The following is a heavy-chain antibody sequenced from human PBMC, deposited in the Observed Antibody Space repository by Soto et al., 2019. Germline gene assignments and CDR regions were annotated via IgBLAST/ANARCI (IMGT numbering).Heavy chain of an antibody. CDR2: ISTYNGKT. D-gene: IGHD2-2*01. CDR1: GYTFISYG. V-gene: IGHV1-18*01. Sequence: QVKLVQSGAEVKKAGASVKVSCKASGYTFISYGIAWVRQAPGQGLEWMGWISTYNGKTNYAQKFQDRVTMTTDTSTSTAYKDVRSLRSDETTLYYCARAGSATSWVGIIRTGVHGVEIDFWGQGTMVTVSS. J-gene: IGHJ4*02. CDR3: ARAGSATSWVGIIRTGVHGVEIDF.